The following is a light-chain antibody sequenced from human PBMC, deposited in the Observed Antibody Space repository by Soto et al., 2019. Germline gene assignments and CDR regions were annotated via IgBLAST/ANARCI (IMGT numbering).Light chain of an antibody. Sequence: EIVLTQSPGTLPLSPEERATLSCRASLSVASNYVAWYQQKPGQAPRLLIYAASGRATGIPDRFSGSGSGTDFTLTISRLEPEDFAVYYCQQHGSAPWTFGQGTKVEIK. CDR3: QQHGSAPWT. V-gene: IGKV3-20*01. J-gene: IGKJ1*01. CDR1: LSVASNY. CDR2: AAS.